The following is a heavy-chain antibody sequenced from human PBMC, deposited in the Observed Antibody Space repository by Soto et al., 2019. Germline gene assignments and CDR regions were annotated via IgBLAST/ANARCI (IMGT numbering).Heavy chain of an antibody. D-gene: IGHD2-2*01. CDR2: INHSGST. CDR3: ARAFVGYCSSTSCLNWFDP. CDR1: GGSFSGYY. V-gene: IGHV4-34*01. Sequence: LSLTCAVYGGSFSGYYWSWIRQPPGKGLEWIGEINHSGSTNYNPSLKSRVTISVDTSKNQFSLKLSSVTAADTAVYYCARAFVGYCSSTSCLNWFDPWGQG. J-gene: IGHJ5*02.